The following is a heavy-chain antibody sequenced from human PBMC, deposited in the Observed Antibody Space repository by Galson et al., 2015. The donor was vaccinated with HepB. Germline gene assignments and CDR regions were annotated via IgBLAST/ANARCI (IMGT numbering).Heavy chain of an antibody. Sequence: SAISGDSVSSNSAAWNWIRQSPSRGLEWLGRTYYRSKWYNDYAVSVKSRITINPDTSKNQFSLQLNSVTPEDTAVYYCARARTAYCGGDCYSGVGAFDIWGQGTMVTVSS. J-gene: IGHJ3*02. D-gene: IGHD2-21*02. V-gene: IGHV6-1*01. CDR1: GDSVSSNSAA. CDR3: ARARTAYCGGDCYSGVGAFDI. CDR2: TYYRSKWYN.